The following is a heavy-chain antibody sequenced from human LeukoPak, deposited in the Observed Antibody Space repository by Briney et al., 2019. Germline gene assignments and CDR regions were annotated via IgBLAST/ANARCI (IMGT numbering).Heavy chain of an antibody. V-gene: IGHV1-2*06. CDR3: AKVPPSITAAGNWLDP. Sequence: GASVKVSCKASGYTFTGYYIHWVRQAPGQGLEWMGRINPDTGGTDYAQKFQDRITMTRDTSITTAYMELSRLTSDDTAMYYCAKVPPSITAAGNWLDPWGQGALVTVSS. J-gene: IGHJ5*02. D-gene: IGHD6-13*01. CDR1: GYTFTGYY. CDR2: INPDTGGT.